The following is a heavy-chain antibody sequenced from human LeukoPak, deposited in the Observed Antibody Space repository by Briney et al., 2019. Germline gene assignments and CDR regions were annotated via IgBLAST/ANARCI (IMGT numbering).Heavy chain of an antibody. CDR1: GFTFSSYA. D-gene: IGHD2-8*01. CDR2: ISDTGATT. Sequence: PGGSLRLSCAGSGFTFSSYAMSWVRQAPGKGLEWVSAISDTGATTYDADSGKGRFTISRDNSRGTLYLQMNSLRAEDTALYYCAKDTSIGRYCTNGVCSPFDYWGQGTLVTVSS. V-gene: IGHV3-23*01. J-gene: IGHJ4*02. CDR3: AKDTSIGRYCTNGVCSPFDY.